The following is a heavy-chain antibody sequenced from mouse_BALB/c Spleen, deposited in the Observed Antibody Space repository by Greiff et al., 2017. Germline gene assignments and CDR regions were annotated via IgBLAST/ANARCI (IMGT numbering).Heavy chain of an antibody. CDR1: GYAFTNYL. J-gene: IGHJ4*01. V-gene: IGHV1-54*03. Sequence: QVQLKQSGAELVRPGTSVKVSCTASGYAFTNYLIEWVKQRPGQGLEWIGVINPGSGGTNYNEKFKGKATLTADKSSSTAYMQLSSLTSDDSAVYFCARSLLRLRAMDYWGQGTSVTVSS. CDR3: ARSLLRLRAMDY. CDR2: INPGSGGT. D-gene: IGHD1-2*01.